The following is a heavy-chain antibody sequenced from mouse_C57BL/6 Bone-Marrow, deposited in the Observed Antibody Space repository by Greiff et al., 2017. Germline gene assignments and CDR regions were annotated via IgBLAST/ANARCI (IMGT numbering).Heavy chain of an antibody. V-gene: IGHV5-4*01. CDR3: ARDVYYYGYFDY. Sequence: EVKLVESGGGLVKPGGSLKLSCAASGFTFSSYAMSWVRQTPGKRLEWVATISDGGSYTYYPDNVKGRFTISRDNAKNNLYLQMSHLKSEDTAMYYCARDVYYYGYFDYWGQGTTLTVSS. D-gene: IGHD1-1*01. CDR2: ISDGGSYT. J-gene: IGHJ2*01. CDR1: GFTFSSYA.